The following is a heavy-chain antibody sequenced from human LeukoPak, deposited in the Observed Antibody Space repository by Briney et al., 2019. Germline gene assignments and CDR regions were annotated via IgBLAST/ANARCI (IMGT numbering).Heavy chain of an antibody. V-gene: IGHV4-59*01. CDR2: IYYSGST. D-gene: IGHD3-10*01. CDR1: GGSISSYY. CDR3: ARGRFGELFLLNYYYYYMDV. J-gene: IGHJ6*03. Sequence: PSETLSLTCTVSGGSISSYYWSWIRQPPGKGLEWIGYIYYSGSTNYNPSLKSRVTISVDTSENQFSLKLSSVTAADTAVYYCARGRFGELFLLNYYYYYMDVWGKGTTVTISS.